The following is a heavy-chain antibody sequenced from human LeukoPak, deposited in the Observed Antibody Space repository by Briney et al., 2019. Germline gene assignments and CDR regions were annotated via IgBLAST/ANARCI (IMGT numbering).Heavy chain of an antibody. CDR2: IDPSDSYT. J-gene: IGHJ5*02. CDR1: GSSFTSYW. Sequence: GASLKISCKGSGSSFTSYWISWVRPLPGKGLEWMGRIDPSDSYTNYSPSFQGHVTISADKSISTAYLQWSSLKASDTAMYYCARHPTNWFDPWGQGTLVTVSS. CDR3: ARHPTNWFDP. V-gene: IGHV5-10-1*01.